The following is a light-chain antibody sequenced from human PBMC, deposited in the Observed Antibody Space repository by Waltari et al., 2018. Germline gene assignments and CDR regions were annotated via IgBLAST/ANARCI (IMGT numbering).Light chain of an antibody. J-gene: IGLJ2*01. V-gene: IGLV2-14*03. CDR1: STDVGSYNY. CDR2: DVT. Sequence: QSALTQPASVSGSPGQSITISCTGTSTDVGSYNYVSWYQQYPGKAPQLIIYDVTQRPAGISTRFSGSTSCNTACLTISVLQAEDEADYFCNSHSTTTPVVFGGGTKVTVL. CDR3: NSHSTTTPVV.